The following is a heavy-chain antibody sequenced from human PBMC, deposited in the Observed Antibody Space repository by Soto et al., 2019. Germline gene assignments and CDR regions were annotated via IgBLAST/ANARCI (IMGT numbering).Heavy chain of an antibody. CDR3: ARQKDYYGSGIHYYGMDV. Sequence: GESLKISCQGSGYNFTTHWISWVRQMPGKGLEWMGRIDPSDSYINYSPSFQGHVTISGDKSSSTAYLQWSSLKASDTAMYYCARQKDYYGSGIHYYGMDVWGQGTTVTVSS. D-gene: IGHD3-10*01. J-gene: IGHJ6*02. V-gene: IGHV5-10-1*01. CDR2: IDPSDSYI. CDR1: GYNFTTHW.